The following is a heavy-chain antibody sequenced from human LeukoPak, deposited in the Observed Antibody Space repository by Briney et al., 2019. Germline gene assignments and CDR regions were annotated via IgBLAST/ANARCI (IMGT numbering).Heavy chain of an antibody. D-gene: IGHD4-11*01. CDR3: ARDLLTVTTEGYYYYYMDV. CDR1: GFTFSSNY. Sequence: GGSLRLSCAASGFTFSSNYMSWVRQAPGKGLEWVSVIYSGGSTYYADSVKGRSTISRDNSKNTLYLQMNSLRAEDTAVYYCARDLLTVTTEGYYYYYMDVWGKGTTVTVSS. J-gene: IGHJ6*03. CDR2: IYSGGST. V-gene: IGHV3-66*02.